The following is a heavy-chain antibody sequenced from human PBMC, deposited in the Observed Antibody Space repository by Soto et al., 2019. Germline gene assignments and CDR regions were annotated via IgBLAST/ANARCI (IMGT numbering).Heavy chain of an antibody. CDR3: ATGRIGDHQAHVYVDY. J-gene: IGHJ4*02. Sequence: GASVKVSCKVSGYTLTELSMHWVRQAPGKGLEWMGGFDPEDGETIYAQKFQGRVTMTEDTSTDTAYMELSSLRSEDTAVYYCATGRIGDHQAHVYVDYWGQGTLVTVSS. CDR2: FDPEDGET. D-gene: IGHD4-17*01. V-gene: IGHV1-24*01. CDR1: GYTLTELS.